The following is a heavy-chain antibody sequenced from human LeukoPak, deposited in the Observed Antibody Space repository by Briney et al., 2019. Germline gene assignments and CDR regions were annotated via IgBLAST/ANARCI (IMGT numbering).Heavy chain of an antibody. V-gene: IGHV3-74*01. CDR2: IYGDGSFT. CDR1: GFTFSNFW. D-gene: IGHD1-26*01. CDR3: AKLASGSYYAFDI. J-gene: IGHJ3*02. Sequence: GGSLRLSCAASGFTFSNFWMHWVRQAPGKGLVWVALIYGDGSFTRYADSVKGRFTISRDNAKNSLYLQMSNLRAEDTAVYYCAKLASGSYYAFDIWGQGTMVTVSS.